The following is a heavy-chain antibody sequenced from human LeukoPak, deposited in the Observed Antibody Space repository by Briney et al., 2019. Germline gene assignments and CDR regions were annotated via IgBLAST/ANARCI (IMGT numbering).Heavy chain of an antibody. Sequence: SETLSLTCTVSGGSISSYYWSWIRQPAGKGLEWIGRTYTSGSTNYNPSLKSRVTMSVDTSKNQFSPKLSSVTAADTAVYYCAREDWNYMFDPWGQGTLVTVSS. CDR3: AREDWNYMFDP. J-gene: IGHJ5*02. D-gene: IGHD1-7*01. CDR1: GGSISSYY. V-gene: IGHV4-4*07. CDR2: TYTSGST.